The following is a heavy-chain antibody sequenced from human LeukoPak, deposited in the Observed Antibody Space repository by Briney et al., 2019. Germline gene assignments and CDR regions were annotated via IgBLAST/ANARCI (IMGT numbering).Heavy chain of an antibody. Sequence: GASVKVSCKASGYTFTSYGISWVRQAPGQGLEWMGWISAYNGNTNYAQKLQGRVTMTTDTSTSTAYMELRSLRSDDTAVYYCARDCSSTSCPRHVDYWGQGPLVPVSS. CDR2: ISAYNGNT. V-gene: IGHV1-18*04. D-gene: IGHD2-2*01. J-gene: IGHJ4*02. CDR1: GYTFTSYG. CDR3: ARDCSSTSCPRHVDY.